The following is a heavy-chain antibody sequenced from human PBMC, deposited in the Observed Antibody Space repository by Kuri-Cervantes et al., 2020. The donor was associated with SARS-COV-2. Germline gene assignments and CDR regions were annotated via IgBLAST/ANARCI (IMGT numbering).Heavy chain of an antibody. V-gene: IGHV4-59*01. Sequence: SETLSLTCTVSGGSISSYYWSWIRQPPGKGLEWIGYIYYSGSTNYNPSLKSRVTISVDTSKSQFSLKLSSVTAADTAVYYCARGRLIVVVPADLGMDVWGQGTTVTVSS. J-gene: IGHJ6*02. CDR3: ARGRLIVVVPADLGMDV. D-gene: IGHD2-2*01. CDR1: GGSISSYY. CDR2: IYYSGST.